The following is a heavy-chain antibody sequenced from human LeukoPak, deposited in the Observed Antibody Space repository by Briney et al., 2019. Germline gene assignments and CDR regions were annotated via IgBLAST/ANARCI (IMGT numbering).Heavy chain of an antibody. CDR2: INSDGSST. Sequence: PGRSLRLSCAASGFTFSSHWMHWVCQAPGKGLVWVSRINSDGSSTIYADSVRGRFTISRDNAKNTLYLQMNSLRAEDTAVYYCARGDRPSGYSGYDFHDYWGQGTLVIVSS. CDR3: ARGDRPSGYSGYDFHDY. CDR1: GFTFSSHW. D-gene: IGHD5-12*01. J-gene: IGHJ4*02. V-gene: IGHV3-74*01.